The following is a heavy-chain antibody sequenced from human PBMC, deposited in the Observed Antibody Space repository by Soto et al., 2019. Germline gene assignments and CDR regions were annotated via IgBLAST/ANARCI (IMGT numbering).Heavy chain of an antibody. CDR1: GYSFTSYW. J-gene: IGHJ6*02. D-gene: IGHD4-17*01. Sequence: PGESLKLSCKGSGYSFTSYWIGWVRQMRGKGLEWMGIIYPGDSDTRYSPSFQGQVTSSADKSISTAYLQWSSLKASDTAMYYCARHNYGDYEGYYGMDVWGQGTTVTVSS. V-gene: IGHV5-51*01. CDR3: ARHNYGDYEGYYGMDV. CDR2: IYPGDSDT.